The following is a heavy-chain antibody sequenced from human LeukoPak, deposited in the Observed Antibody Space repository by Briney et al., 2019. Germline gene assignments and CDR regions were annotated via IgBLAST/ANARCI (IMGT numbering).Heavy chain of an antibody. CDR2: IWYDGSNR. CDR3: ARDRDYYNFMDV. CDR1: GFTFSSYG. Sequence: GGSLRLSCAASGFTFSSYGMHWVRQAPGKGLEWVAVIWYDGSNRYYADSVKSRFTISRDNSKNTLYLQMNSLRAEDTAVYYCARDRDYYNFMDVWGKGTTVTVAS. J-gene: IGHJ6*03. V-gene: IGHV3-33*01.